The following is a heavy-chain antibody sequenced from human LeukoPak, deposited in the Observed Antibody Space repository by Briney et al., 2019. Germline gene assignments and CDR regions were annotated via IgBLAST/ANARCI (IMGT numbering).Heavy chain of an antibody. D-gene: IGHD3-10*01. J-gene: IGHJ4*02. Sequence: PGGSLRLSCAASGFTVSSNYMSWVRQAPGMGLEWVSLISGDSDYTYYADSVRGRFTISRDNSKNSLYLQMNTLRTEDNALYYCAKGHGSRTGDFEYWGQGTLVTVSS. CDR1: GFTVSSNY. V-gene: IGHV3-43*02. CDR3: AKGHGSRTGDFEY. CDR2: ISGDSDYT.